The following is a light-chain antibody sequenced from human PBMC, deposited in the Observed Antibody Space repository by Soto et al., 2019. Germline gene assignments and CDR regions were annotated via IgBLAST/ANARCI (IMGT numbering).Light chain of an antibody. CDR1: SSDVGGYNY. V-gene: IGLV2-14*01. J-gene: IGLJ1*01. CDR3: SSYTSSSALDV. CDR2: EVS. Sequence: QSALTQPASVSGSPGQSITIPCTRTSSDVGGYNYVSWYQQHPGKAPKLMIYEVSNRPSGVSSRFSGSKSGNTASLTISGLQAEDEADYYCSSYTSSSALDVFGTETKVTVL.